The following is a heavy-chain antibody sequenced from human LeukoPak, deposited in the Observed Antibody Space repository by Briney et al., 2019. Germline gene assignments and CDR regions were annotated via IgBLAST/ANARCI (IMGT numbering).Heavy chain of an antibody. Sequence: PGGSLRLSCAASGFTFSDYYMGWIRQAPGKGLEWVSYITSNGKSVYYAASVKGRFTNSRDNAKNSLYLQVNSLTAEDTAVYYCARAGVDTSGYYYQGFDYWGQGTLVTVSS. J-gene: IGHJ4*02. V-gene: IGHV3-11*04. CDR1: GFTFSDYY. D-gene: IGHD3-3*01. CDR3: ARAGVDTSGYYYQGFDY. CDR2: ITSNGKSV.